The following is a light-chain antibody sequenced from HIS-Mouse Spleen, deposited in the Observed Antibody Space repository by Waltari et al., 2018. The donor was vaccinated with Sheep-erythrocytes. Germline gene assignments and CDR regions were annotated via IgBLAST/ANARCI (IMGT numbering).Light chain of an antibody. Sequence: QSVLTQPPSASGTPGQRVTISCSGSSSNIGSNTVNWYQQLPGTAPKPLIFSNNQRPSGVPDGFSGSKAGTSASLAISGLQSEDEADYYCAAWDDSLNGPVFGGGTKLTVL. CDR1: SSNIGSNT. J-gene: IGLJ3*02. V-gene: IGLV1-44*01. CDR3: AAWDDSLNGPV. CDR2: SNN.